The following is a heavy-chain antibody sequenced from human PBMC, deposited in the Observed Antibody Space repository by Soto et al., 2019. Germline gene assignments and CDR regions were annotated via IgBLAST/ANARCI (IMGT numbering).Heavy chain of an antibody. CDR2: IYHSGST. CDR1: GGSISNDNW. Sequence: QVQLRESGPGLVRPSGTLSLTCAVSGGSISNDNWWSWVRQPPGKGLEWIGEIYHSGSTNYNPSLKSLVTMSVVPSKNLFSLTLNSVTAADTAFYYCARDQGSHPGDWGQGTLVSVSS. D-gene: IGHD6-13*01. CDR3: ARDQGSHPGD. V-gene: IGHV4-4*02. J-gene: IGHJ4*02.